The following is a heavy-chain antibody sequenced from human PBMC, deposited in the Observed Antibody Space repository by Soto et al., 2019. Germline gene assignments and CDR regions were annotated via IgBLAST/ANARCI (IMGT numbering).Heavy chain of an antibody. V-gene: IGHV3-23*01. CDR2: ISSSGGST. CDR1: GFTFSIYA. CDR3: MRPAPRGRHYFYFGMDV. J-gene: IGHJ6*02. Sequence: GESLKISCAASGFTFSIYAMSWVRQAPGKGLEWVSGISSSGGSTYYADSVKGRFTISRDNSKNTLFLRMNRPRVEDTAVYYCMRPAPRGRHYFYFGMDVWGQGTTVTVSS. D-gene: IGHD3-10*01.